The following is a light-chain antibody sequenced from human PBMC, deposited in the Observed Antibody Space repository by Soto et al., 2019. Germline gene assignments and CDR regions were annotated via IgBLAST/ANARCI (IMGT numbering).Light chain of an antibody. J-gene: IGLJ2*01. CDR1: SSNIGAGYD. CDR2: DNL. Sequence: QSVLTQAPSVSWAPGQRVTIPCIGSSSNIGAGYDVHWYQQVPGTAPKLLIYDNLNRPSGVPDRFSGSKSGTSASLAITGLQSEDEADYYCQSYDSSLSVVFGGGTKVTVL. CDR3: QSYDSSLSVV. V-gene: IGLV1-40*01.